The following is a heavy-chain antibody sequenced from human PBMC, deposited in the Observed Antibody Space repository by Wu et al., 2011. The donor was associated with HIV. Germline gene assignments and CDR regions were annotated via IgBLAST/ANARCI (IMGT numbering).Heavy chain of an antibody. CDR2: ISAYTGDT. J-gene: IGHJ4*02. Sequence: QVQLVQSGAEVQKPGASVTVSCKASGYTLISYGISWVRQAPGQGLEWMGWISAYTGDTNSAQKLQGRVTMTTDTSTSTAYMELRSLRSDDTAVYYCARDCVDRYCSRGSVHNSVEKDYWGQGTLVTVSS. V-gene: IGHV1-18*01. CDR3: ARDCVDRYCSRGSVHNSVEKDY. CDR1: GYTLISYG. D-gene: IGHD2-2*01.